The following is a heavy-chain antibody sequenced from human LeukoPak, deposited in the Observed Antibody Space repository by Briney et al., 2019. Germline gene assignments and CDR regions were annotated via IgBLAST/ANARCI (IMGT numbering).Heavy chain of an antibody. CDR2: IIPIFGTA. Sequence: SVKVSCKASGGTFSSYAISWVRQAPGQGLEWMGRIIPIFGTANYAQKFQGRVTITTDESTSAAYMELSSLRSEDTAVYYCARERGLREYYFDYWGQGTLVTVSS. D-gene: IGHD3-16*01. V-gene: IGHV1-69*05. CDR1: GGTFSSYA. CDR3: ARERGLREYYFDY. J-gene: IGHJ4*02.